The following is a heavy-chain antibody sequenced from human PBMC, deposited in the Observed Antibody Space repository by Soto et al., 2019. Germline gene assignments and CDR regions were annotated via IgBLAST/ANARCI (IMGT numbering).Heavy chain of an antibody. D-gene: IGHD3-3*01. CDR1: RLTFSPYW. V-gene: IGHV3-7*03. Sequence: EGQLVESGGGLVQAGGSLRLTCEGFRLTFSPYWMTWVRQAPWKGLEWVASIKEDGSVKNYADSVKGRFTVSRDNVKRAMFLQMTSVRVDDTAVYFCAKDLSSEYASILDVWGRGARVTVSS. CDR2: IKEDGSVK. J-gene: IGHJ4*02. CDR3: AKDLSSEYASILDV.